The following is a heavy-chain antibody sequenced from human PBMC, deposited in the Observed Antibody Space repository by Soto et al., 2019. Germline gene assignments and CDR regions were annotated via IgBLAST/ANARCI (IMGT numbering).Heavy chain of an antibody. CDR2: IIPIFGTA. V-gene: IGHV1-69*06. CDR3: ATLGYDRSRTSCYFTVMDV. J-gene: IGHJ6*02. Sequence: ASVKVSCKASGGTFSSYAISWVRQAPGQGLEWMGGIIPIFGTANYAQKFQGRVTITADKSTSTAYMELSSLRSEDTAVYYCATLGYDRSRTSCYFTVMDVWGQGTKVTVYS. CDR1: GGTFSSYA. D-gene: IGHD2-2*01.